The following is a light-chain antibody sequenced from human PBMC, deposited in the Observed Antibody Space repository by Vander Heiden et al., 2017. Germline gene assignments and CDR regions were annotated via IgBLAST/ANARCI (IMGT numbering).Light chain of an antibody. V-gene: IGLV3-1*01. CDR1: KLGDKY. CDR3: QAWDSSSLSV. Sequence: SYELTQPPSVSVSPGQTASITCSSDKLGDKYACWYQQQPGQSPVLVIYQDSKRPSGIPERFSGSNSGNTATLTISGTQAMDEADYYCQAWDSSSLSVFGTGTKVTVL. CDR2: QDS. J-gene: IGLJ1*01.